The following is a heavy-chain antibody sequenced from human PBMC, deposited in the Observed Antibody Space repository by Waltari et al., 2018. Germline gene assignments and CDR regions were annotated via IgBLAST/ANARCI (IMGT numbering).Heavy chain of an antibody. CDR3: ARPPTGYSSGWYL. Sequence: QVQLVQSGAEVKKPGASVKVSCKASGYTFTSYDINWVRQATGQGLEWMGGIIPIFGTANYAQKFQGRVTITTDESTSTAYMELSSLRSEDTAVYYCARPPTGYSSGWYLWGQGTLVTVSS. CDR1: GYTFTSYD. J-gene: IGHJ5*02. D-gene: IGHD6-19*01. CDR2: IIPIFGTA. V-gene: IGHV1-69*01.